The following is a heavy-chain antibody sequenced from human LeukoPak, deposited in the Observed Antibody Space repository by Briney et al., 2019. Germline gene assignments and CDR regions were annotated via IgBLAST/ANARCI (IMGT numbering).Heavy chain of an antibody. D-gene: IGHD3-10*01. V-gene: IGHV1-8*03. CDR3: AKDVLLWFGELLRGWLANDY. J-gene: IGHJ4*02. Sequence: ASVKVSCKVSGNTLTKFSMHWVRQATGQGLEWMGWMNPNSGNTGYAQKFQGRVTITRNTSISTAYMELSSLRSEDTAVYYCAKDVLLWFGELLRGWLANDYWGQGTLVTVSS. CDR2: MNPNSGNT. CDR1: GNTLTKFS.